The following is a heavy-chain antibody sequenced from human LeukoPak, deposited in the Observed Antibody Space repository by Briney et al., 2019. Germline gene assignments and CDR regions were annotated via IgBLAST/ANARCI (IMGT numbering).Heavy chain of an antibody. J-gene: IGHJ4*02. CDR2: IYNSGST. CDR3: ARHFRGYGYAAAGIFDS. CDR1: GGSISTYY. V-gene: IGHV4-59*08. Sequence: SETLSLTCTVSGGSISTYYWSWIRQPPGKGLEWIGYIYNSGSTKYNPSLKSRVTISVDTSKNQFSLELSSVTAADTAVYYCARHFRGYGYAAAGIFDSWGQGTLVTVSS. D-gene: IGHD5-18*01.